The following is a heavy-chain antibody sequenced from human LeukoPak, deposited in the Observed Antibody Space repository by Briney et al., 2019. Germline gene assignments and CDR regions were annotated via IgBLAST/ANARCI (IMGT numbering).Heavy chain of an antibody. CDR2: INGDGSIT. CDR3: ARSQFDY. J-gene: IGHJ4*02. CDR1: GFAFSSYW. V-gene: IGHV3-74*01. Sequence: GGSLRLSCAASGFAFSSYWMLWVRQPPGKGLVWVSRINGDGSITTYADSVKGRFTISRDNTKNILYLEMNSLRAEDTAIYYCARSQFDYWGQGILVTVCS.